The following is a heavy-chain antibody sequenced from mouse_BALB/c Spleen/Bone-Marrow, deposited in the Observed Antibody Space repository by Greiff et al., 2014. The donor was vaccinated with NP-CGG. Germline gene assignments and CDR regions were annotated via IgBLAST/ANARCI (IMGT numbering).Heavy chain of an antibody. D-gene: IGHD2-14*01. CDR1: GYTFTDYH. CDR2: IYPYNGGT. V-gene: IGHV1S29*02. Sequence: EVQLQQSXPELVKPGASVKISCKASGYTFTDYHMHWVKQSHGKSLEWIGYIYPYNGGTGYTQKFKSKATLTVDNSSSTAYMERRSLTSEDSAVYYCARLRYDWYFDVWGAGTTVTVSS. CDR3: ARLRYDWYFDV. J-gene: IGHJ1*01.